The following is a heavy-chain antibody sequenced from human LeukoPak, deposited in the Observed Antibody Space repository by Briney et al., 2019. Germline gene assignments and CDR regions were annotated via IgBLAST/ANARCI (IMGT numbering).Heavy chain of an antibody. CDR1: GGSFSGYY. Sequence: PSETLPLTCAVYGGSFSGYYWSWIHHPPGKGLEWIGEINHSGSTNYNPSLKSRVTISVDTSKNQFSLKLSSVTAADTAVYYCARAFRGFDPWGQGTLVTVSS. CDR2: INHSGST. J-gene: IGHJ5*02. V-gene: IGHV4-34*01. CDR3: ARAFRGFDP.